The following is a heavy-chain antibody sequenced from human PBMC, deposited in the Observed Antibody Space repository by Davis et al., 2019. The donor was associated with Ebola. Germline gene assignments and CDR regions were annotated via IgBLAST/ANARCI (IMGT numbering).Heavy chain of an antibody. D-gene: IGHD6-13*01. J-gene: IGHJ4*02. CDR3: AKDMGPITAAAFDY. CDR1: GFTFSSYS. Sequence: GESLKISCAASGFTFSSYSMNWVRQAPGKGLEWVSYISSSSSTIYYADSVKGRFTISRDNAKNSLYLQMNSLRAEDTALYYCAKDMGPITAAAFDYWGQGTLVTVSS. CDR2: ISSSSSTI. V-gene: IGHV3-48*01.